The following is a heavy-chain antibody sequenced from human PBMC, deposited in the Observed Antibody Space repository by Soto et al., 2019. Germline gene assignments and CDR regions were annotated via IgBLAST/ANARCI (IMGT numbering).Heavy chain of an antibody. Sequence: SETLSLTCTVSGGSITGNYWSWVRQPPGKGLEWIGYIYSSGATNYRSSLRSRVTMSVDSSKSQFSLNLTSVIAADTAVYYCARLTIFGVVTLDFWGQGMLVTVSS. V-gene: IGHV4-59*01. CDR3: ARLTIFGVVTLDF. CDR2: IYSSGAT. CDR1: GGSITGNY. J-gene: IGHJ4*02. D-gene: IGHD3-3*01.